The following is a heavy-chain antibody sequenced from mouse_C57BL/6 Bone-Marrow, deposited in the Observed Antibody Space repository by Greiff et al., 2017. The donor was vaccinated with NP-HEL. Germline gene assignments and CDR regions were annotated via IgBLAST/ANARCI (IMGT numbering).Heavy chain of an antibody. Sequence: EVQLVESGAELVRPGASVKLSCTASGFNIKDDYMHWVKQRPEQGLEWIGWIDPENGDTEYASKFQGKATITADTSSNTAYLQLSSLTSEDTAVYYCTTWDYGSSPWFAYWGQGTLVTVSA. D-gene: IGHD1-1*01. CDR2: IDPENGDT. CDR3: TTWDYGSSPWFAY. CDR1: GFNIKDDY. V-gene: IGHV14-4*01. J-gene: IGHJ3*01.